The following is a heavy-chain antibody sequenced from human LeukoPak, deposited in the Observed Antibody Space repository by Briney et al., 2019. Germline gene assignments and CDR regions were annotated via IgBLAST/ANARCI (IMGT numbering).Heavy chain of an antibody. CDR3: ARDRGGNAPHDY. J-gene: IGHJ4*02. D-gene: IGHD2-15*01. V-gene: IGHV3-33*01. CDR2: VWADGSKE. CDR1: GFLFTMYG. Sequence: PGGSLRLSCETSGFLFTMYGMPWVRQAPGKGLEWVAIVWADGSKEDYADSVKGRFTISRDRFTSTLYLQMNNLRAKDTAIYYCARDRGGNAPHDYWGQGTLVIVSS.